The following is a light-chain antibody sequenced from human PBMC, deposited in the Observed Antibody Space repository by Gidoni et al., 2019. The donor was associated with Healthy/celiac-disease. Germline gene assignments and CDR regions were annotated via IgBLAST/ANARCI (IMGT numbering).Light chain of an antibody. J-gene: IGKJ1*01. CDR1: QGVSSN. V-gene: IGKV3-15*01. Sequence: ELVMTPSPAPLSVSPGERAILSCRASQGVSSNLAWYQQKPGQAPRLLIYGASTRATGIPARISGSGSGTEFTLTINSLQSEDLAVYYCQQYNRWPGTFGQGTKVEIK. CDR3: QQYNRWPGT. CDR2: GAS.